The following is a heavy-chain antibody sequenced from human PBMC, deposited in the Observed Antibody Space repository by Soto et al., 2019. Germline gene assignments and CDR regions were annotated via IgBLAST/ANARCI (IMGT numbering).Heavy chain of an antibody. CDR2: TSYDETNK. J-gene: IGHJ4*02. CDR1: GFTFSIYA. D-gene: IGHD2-15*01. V-gene: IGHV3-30-3*01. Sequence: PGGSLRLSCAASGFTFSIYAMHWVRQAPGKGLEWVAVTSYDETNKYYADSVKGRFTISRDNSKNTLYLQMNSLRTEDTAVYYCARDINAAVIAASPLWGQGTLVTVSS. CDR3: ARDINAAVIAASPL.